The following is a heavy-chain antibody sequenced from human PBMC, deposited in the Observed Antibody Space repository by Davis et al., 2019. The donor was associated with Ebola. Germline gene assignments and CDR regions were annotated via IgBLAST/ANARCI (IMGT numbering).Heavy chain of an antibody. Sequence: GESLKISCAASGFTFSSYGMHWVRQAPGQGLEWMGWINPNSGGTNYAQKFQGWVTMTRDTSISTAYMELSRLRSDDTAVYYCAREGGGVYGMDVWGQGTTVTVSS. V-gene: IGHV1-2*04. CDR2: INPNSGGT. J-gene: IGHJ6*02. CDR1: GFTFSSYG. CDR3: AREGGGVYGMDV. D-gene: IGHD1-26*01.